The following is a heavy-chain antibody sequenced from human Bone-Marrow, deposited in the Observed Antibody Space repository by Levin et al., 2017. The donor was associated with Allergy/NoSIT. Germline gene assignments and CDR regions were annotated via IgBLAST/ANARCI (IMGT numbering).Heavy chain of an antibody. J-gene: IGHJ6*02. CDR1: GGTLENYA. V-gene: IGHV1-69*06. CDR3: ANSESTTTHYSYYSLNV. D-gene: IGHD2/OR15-2a*01. CDR2: IIPLYGTT. Sequence: KISCKASGGTLENYAISWVRQAPGQGLQWMGGIIPLYGTTNYAQKFQGRVSMTADKATITVYMELRGLTSEDTAVYYCANSESTTTHYSYYSLNVWGQGTPLTVSS.